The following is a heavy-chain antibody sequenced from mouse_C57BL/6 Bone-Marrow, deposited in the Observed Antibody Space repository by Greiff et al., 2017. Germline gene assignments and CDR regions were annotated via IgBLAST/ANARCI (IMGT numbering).Heavy chain of an antibody. J-gene: IGHJ2*01. Sequence: DVKLVESGGGLVKPGGSLKLSCAASGFTFSSYAMSWVRQTPEQRLEWVATISDGGSYTYYPDNVKGRFTISRDNAKNNLYLQMSHLKSEDTAMYYCAREGGSSSFDYWGQGTTLTVSS. CDR1: GFTFSSYA. CDR3: AREGGSSSFDY. CDR2: ISDGGSYT. D-gene: IGHD1-1*01. V-gene: IGHV5-4*01.